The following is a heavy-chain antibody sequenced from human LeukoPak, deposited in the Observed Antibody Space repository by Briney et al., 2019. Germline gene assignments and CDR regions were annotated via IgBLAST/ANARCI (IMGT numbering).Heavy chain of an antibody. V-gene: IGHV3-21*01. D-gene: IGHD5-24*01. Sequence: GGSLRLSCAASGSTFSSYSMNWVRQAPGKGLEWVSSISSSSSYIYYADSVKGRFTISRDNAKNSLYLQMNSLRAEDTAVYYCARGDGYNPFDYWGQGTLVTVSS. J-gene: IGHJ4*02. CDR1: GSTFSSYS. CDR2: ISSSSSYI. CDR3: ARGDGYNPFDY.